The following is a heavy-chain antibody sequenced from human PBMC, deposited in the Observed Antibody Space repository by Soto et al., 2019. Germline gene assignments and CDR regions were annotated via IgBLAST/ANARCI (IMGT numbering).Heavy chain of an antibody. D-gene: IGHD2-15*01. CDR2: INPNSGGT. CDR1: GYTFTGYY. Sequence: ASVKVSCKASGYTFTGYYMHWVRQAPGQGLEWMGWINPNSGGTNYAQKFQGRVTMTRDTSISKAYMELSRLRSDDTAVYYCARGNRAGATSAFWELLHGFDTWGQGTLVTVSS. V-gene: IGHV1-2*02. CDR3: ARGNRAGATSAFWELLHGFDT. J-gene: IGHJ5*02.